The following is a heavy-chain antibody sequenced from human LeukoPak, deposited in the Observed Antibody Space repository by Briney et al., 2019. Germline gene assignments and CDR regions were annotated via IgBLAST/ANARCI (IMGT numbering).Heavy chain of an antibody. V-gene: IGHV4-59*08. J-gene: IGHJ4*02. CDR2: IYYSGST. D-gene: IGHD3-22*01. Sequence: PSETLSLTCTVSGGSISVYYWSWIRQPPGKGLEWIGYIYYSGSTNYNPSLKSRITISVDTSKNQFSLKLSSVTAADTAVYYCARYGTYDYDRSGYYFFDYWGQGTLVTVSS. CDR3: ARYGTYDYDRSGYYFFDY. CDR1: GGSISVYY.